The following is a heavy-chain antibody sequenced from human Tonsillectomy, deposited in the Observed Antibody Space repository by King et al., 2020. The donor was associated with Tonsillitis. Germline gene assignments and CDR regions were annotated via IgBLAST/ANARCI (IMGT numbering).Heavy chain of an antibody. J-gene: IGHJ4*02. CDR1: GFTFSSYG. Sequence: QLVQSGGGVVQPGRSLRLSCAASGFTFSSYGIHWVRQAPGKGLEWVAVISSDGSKKYYADSVRGRFTISRDNSKNTLYLQMNSLRADDTAVYYCAKARQWLVHFDYWGQGTPVTVSS. D-gene: IGHD6-19*01. V-gene: IGHV3-30*18. CDR2: ISSDGSKK. CDR3: AKARQWLVHFDY.